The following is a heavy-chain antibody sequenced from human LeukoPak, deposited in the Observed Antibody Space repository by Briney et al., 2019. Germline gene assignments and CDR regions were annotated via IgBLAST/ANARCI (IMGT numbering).Heavy chain of an antibody. V-gene: IGHV3-74*01. CDR2: INSDGSRI. CDR3: ATDILTGSVDY. CDR1: GFTFRTYW. Sequence: GRSVSLSCAASGFTFRTYWMHWVRQAPGKGLVWVSRINSDGSRITYADSVKGRFTISRDNAMNTVYLQMNSLRAEDTAVYYCATDILTGSVDYWGQGTLVTVSS. D-gene: IGHD3-9*01. J-gene: IGHJ4*02.